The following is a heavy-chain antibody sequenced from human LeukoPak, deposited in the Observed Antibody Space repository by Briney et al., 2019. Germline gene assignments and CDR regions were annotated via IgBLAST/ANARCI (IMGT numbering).Heavy chain of an antibody. V-gene: IGHV3-23*01. CDR2: ISGSGGST. Sequence: GGSLRLSCAASGFTFSSYAMTWVRQAPGKGLEWVSGISGSGGSTYHADSVKGRFAISRENSKSTLYLQTNSLRAEDTAVYYCAKGRDGYNSAFDIWGQGTMVTVSS. CDR3: AKGRDGYNSAFDI. J-gene: IGHJ3*02. D-gene: IGHD5-12*01. CDR1: GFTFSSYA.